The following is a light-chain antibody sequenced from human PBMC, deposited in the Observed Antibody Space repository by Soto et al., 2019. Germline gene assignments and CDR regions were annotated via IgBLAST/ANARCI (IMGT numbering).Light chain of an antibody. J-gene: IGLJ3*02. CDR2: LNSDGSH. Sequence: QAVVTQSPSASASLGASVKLTCTLSSGYSSYAIAWHQQQPEKGPRYLMKLNSDGSHSKGDGIPDRFSGSSSGAERYLTISSLQSEDEADYYCQTWGTGFWVFGGGTKLTVL. V-gene: IGLV4-69*01. CDR1: SGYSSYA. CDR3: QTWGTGFWV.